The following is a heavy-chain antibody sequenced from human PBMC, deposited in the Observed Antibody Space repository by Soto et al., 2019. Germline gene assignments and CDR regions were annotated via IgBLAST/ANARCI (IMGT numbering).Heavy chain of an antibody. D-gene: IGHD2-2*01. CDR3: ARVVPGAEAWFGP. CDR2: ISLYSDGT. V-gene: IGHV1-18*01. Sequence: AAVKVSCKTSCCTFSNYAITCFLQAPGQPLEWLGWISLYSDGTNYAQKFHGRVSITTDTSTTTAYMELRSLRSDDTAVYYCARVVPGAEAWFGPWGQGTLVTVSS. J-gene: IGHJ5*02. CDR1: CCTFSNYA.